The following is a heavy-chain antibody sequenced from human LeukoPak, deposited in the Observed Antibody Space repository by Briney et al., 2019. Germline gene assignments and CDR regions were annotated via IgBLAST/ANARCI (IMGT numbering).Heavy chain of an antibody. Sequence: PSETLSLTCAVSGDSITTSSSYWSWIRQPPGKGLEWLGRIYSTGSTHYSPSLKSRLTLSIDTSKNQFSLKMHSVTAADTAMYYCVRFHSLNWFDPWGQGTLVTVSS. D-gene: IGHD6-13*01. CDR2: IYSTGST. CDR1: GDSITTSSSY. CDR3: VRFHSLNWFDP. J-gene: IGHJ5*02. V-gene: IGHV4-39*07.